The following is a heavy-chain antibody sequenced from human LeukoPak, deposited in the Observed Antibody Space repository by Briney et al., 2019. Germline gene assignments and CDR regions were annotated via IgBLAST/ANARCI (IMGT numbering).Heavy chain of an antibody. CDR2: IYPDDSDA. D-gene: IGHD2-21*02. Sequence: GESLQISCKGSRYSFSGYWIAWVRQMPGRGLGWMGIIYPDDSDARYSPSLQGQVTISADKSISTVYLQWSSLKASDTAMYYCARQRTTAAFHFYSMDVWGQGTTVTVSS. CDR3: ARQRTTAAFHFYSMDV. J-gene: IGHJ6*02. CDR1: RYSFSGYW. V-gene: IGHV5-51*01.